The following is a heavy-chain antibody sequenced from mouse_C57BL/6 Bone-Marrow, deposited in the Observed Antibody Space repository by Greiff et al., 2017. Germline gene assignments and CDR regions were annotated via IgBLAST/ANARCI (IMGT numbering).Heavy chain of an antibody. CDR2: ISGGGGNT. D-gene: IGHD2-2*01. Sequence: EVKLVESGGGLVKPGGSLKLSCAASGFTFSSYTMSWVRQTPEKRLEWVATISGGGGNTYYPDSVKGRFTISRDNAKNTLYLQMSSLRSEDTALYYCARATMVTTGFAYWGQGTLVTVSA. J-gene: IGHJ3*01. CDR1: GFTFSSYT. V-gene: IGHV5-9*01. CDR3: ARATMVTTGFAY.